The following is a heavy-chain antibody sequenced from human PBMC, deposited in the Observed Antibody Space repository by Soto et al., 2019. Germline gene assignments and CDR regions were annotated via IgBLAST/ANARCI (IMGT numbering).Heavy chain of an antibody. CDR2: IYHSGGT. Sequence: WTWIRQPPGKGLEWIGYIYHSGGTYYNPSLRSRVTISIERSKNQISLKLSSVTAADTAVYYCARFPFSEIYAMDVWGQGTTVIVSS. J-gene: IGHJ6*02. V-gene: IGHV4-30-2*01. CDR3: ARFPFSEIYAMDV.